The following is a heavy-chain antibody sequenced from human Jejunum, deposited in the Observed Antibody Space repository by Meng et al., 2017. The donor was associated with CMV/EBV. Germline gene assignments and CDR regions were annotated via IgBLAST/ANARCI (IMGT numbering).Heavy chain of an antibody. CDR1: GGSINNYY. J-gene: IGHJ4*02. V-gene: IGHV4-4*07. Sequence: VEVEESGPGLVKPSETLSLTCTVSGGSINNYYWSWIRQSAGKGLEWIGRFYSSDTYNYHPSLNSRVTMSLDTSKKQFSLILSSVTAADTARYYCARGPGASTREGFDHWGLGTLVTVSS. CDR2: FYSSDTY. D-gene: IGHD1-26*01. CDR3: ARGPGASTREGFDH.